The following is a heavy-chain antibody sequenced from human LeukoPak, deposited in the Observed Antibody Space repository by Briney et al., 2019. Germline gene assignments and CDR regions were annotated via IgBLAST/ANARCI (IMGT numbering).Heavy chain of an antibody. CDR1: GFTFSSYG. J-gene: IGHJ6*03. CDR2: ISYDGSYN. V-gene: IGHV3-30*03. Sequence: GGSLRLSCAASGFTFSSYGMHWVRQAPGKGLEWVAVISYDGSYNYYADSVKGRFTISRDNAKNSLYLQMNSLRAEDTAVYYCARAEGDYYYYFYMDVWGKGTTVTVSS. CDR3: ARAEGDYYYYFYMDV.